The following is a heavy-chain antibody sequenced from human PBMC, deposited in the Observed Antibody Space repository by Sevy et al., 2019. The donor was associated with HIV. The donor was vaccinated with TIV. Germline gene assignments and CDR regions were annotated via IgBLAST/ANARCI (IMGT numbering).Heavy chain of an antibody. D-gene: IGHD2-15*01. CDR1: GFTFSSYA. J-gene: IGHJ4*02. CDR3: ARDEGKCSGGSCYSGVQLWFFSSPVDY. V-gene: IGHV3-30-3*01. CDR2: ISYDGSNK. Sequence: GGSLRLSCAASGFTFSSYAMHWVRQAPGKGLEWVAVISYDGSNKYYADSVKGRFTISRDNSKNTLYLQMNSLRAEDTAVYYCARDEGKCSGGSCYSGVQLWFFSSPVDYWGKGTLVTVSS.